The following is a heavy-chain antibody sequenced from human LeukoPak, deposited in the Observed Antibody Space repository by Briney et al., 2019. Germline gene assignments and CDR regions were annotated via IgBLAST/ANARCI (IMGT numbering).Heavy chain of an antibody. Sequence: GASPRLSCAPAAFTFSNYAMSWVRQAPGKGLEWVSATTSSGSGIYYAHSMKGGFTFPRDSSKNTLYLQINSLRAEDTAVYYCAKWGDYDVLTGYYVSDYWGQGTLVTVSS. J-gene: IGHJ4*02. CDR2: TTSSGSGI. CDR1: AFTFSNYA. D-gene: IGHD3-9*01. V-gene: IGHV3-23*01. CDR3: AKWGDYDVLTGYYVSDY.